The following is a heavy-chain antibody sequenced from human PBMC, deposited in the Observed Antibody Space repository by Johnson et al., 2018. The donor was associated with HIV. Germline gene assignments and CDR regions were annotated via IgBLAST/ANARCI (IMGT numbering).Heavy chain of an antibody. V-gene: IGHV3-30*04. J-gene: IGHJ3*02. CDR2: ISYDGGNI. CDR1: GFTFSSYA. CDR3: ARDGEWELSHSAFDI. Sequence: QVQLVESGGGVVQPGRSLRLSCAASGFTFSSYAMHWVRQATGKGLDWVAVISYDGGNIYYTDSVKGRFTISRDNSKNTLYLQMNNLRAEDTAVYYCARDGEWELSHSAFDIWGQGAMVTGSS. D-gene: IGHD1-26*01.